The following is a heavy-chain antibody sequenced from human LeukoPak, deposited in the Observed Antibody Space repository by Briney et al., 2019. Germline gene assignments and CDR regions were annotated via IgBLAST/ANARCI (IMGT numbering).Heavy chain of an antibody. D-gene: IGHD3-16*01. J-gene: IGHJ4*02. CDR3: AKDEEAYDYVWGSDYYFDY. CDR2: ISGSGGST. Sequence: QPGGSLRLSCAASGFPFSSYAMSWVRQAPGKGLEWVSAISGSGGSTYYADSVKGRFTISRDNSKNTLYLQMNSLRAEDTAVYYCAKDEEAYDYVWGSDYYFDYWGQGTLVTVSS. CDR1: GFPFSSYA. V-gene: IGHV3-23*01.